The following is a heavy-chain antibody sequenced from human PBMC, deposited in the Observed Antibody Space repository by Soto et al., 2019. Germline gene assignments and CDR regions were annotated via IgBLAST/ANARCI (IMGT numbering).Heavy chain of an antibody. CDR1: GFTFSSYG. V-gene: IGHV3-30*18. CDR3: AKDTQYNWNPGYCVDY. CDR2: ISYDGSNK. J-gene: IGHJ4*02. D-gene: IGHD1-20*01. Sequence: GGSLRLSCAASGFTFSSYGMHWVRQAPGKGLEWVAVISYDGSNKYYADSVKGRFTISRDNSKNTLYLQMISRRAEDPAVYYFAKDTQYNWNPGYCVDYCGQGTLVTVSS.